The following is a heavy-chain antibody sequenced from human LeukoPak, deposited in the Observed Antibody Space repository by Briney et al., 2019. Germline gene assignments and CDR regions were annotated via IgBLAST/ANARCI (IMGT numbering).Heavy chain of an antibody. V-gene: IGHV3-7*01. CDR2: IKQDASDK. CDR1: GFTFSSSW. CDR3: VVYKYILSWSAFDF. J-gene: IGHJ3*01. D-gene: IGHD6-13*01. Sequence: GGSLRLSCAASGFTFSSSWMTWVRQAPGKGLEWVASIKQDASDKYYVDSVKGRFIISRDNAKKSVSLHMNNLRVEDTAVYYCVVYKYILSWSAFDFWGRGTMVTVS.